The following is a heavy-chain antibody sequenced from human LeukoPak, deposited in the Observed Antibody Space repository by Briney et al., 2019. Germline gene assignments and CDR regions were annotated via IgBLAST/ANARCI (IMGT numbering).Heavy chain of an antibody. D-gene: IGHD3-3*01. V-gene: IGHV3-21*01. CDR1: GFTFSSYS. CDR2: ISSSSSYI. J-gene: IGHJ4*02. CDR3: ARDGEYYDFWSGYSTTGYFDY. Sequence: GGSLRLSCAASGFTFSSYSMNWVRQATGKGLEWVSSISSSSSYIYYAYSVKGRFTISRDNAKNSLYLQMNSLRAEDTAVYYCARDGEYYDFWSGYSTTGYFDYWGQGTLVTVSS.